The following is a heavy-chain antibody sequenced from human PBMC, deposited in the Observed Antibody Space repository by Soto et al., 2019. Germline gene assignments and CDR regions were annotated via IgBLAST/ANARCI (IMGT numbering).Heavy chain of an antibody. CDR1: GGSISSSSYY. CDR2: IYYSGST. Sequence: SETLSLTCTVSGGSISSSSYYWGWIRQPPGKGLEWIGSIYYSGSTYYNPSLKSRVTISVDTSKNQFSLKLSSVTAADTAVYYCARHAGSGWPKAGWFDPWGQGTLVTVS. D-gene: IGHD6-19*01. V-gene: IGHV4-39*01. J-gene: IGHJ5*02. CDR3: ARHAGSGWPKAGWFDP.